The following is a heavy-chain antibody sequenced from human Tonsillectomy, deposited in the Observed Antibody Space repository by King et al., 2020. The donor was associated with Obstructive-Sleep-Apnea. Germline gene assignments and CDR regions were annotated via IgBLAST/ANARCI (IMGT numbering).Heavy chain of an antibody. V-gene: IGHV3-23*04. CDR1: VFTFSSYA. CDR2: ISSSGGST. CDR3: AKERQQLLDY. D-gene: IGHD6-13*01. Sequence: VQLVESGGTLVQPGGSLRLSCAASVFTFSSYAMSWVRQAPGKGLEWVSGISSSGGSTYYADSVKGRVTISRDNSKNTLNLQLNSLRAEDTAVYYCAKERQQLLDYWGQGTLVTVSS. J-gene: IGHJ4*02.